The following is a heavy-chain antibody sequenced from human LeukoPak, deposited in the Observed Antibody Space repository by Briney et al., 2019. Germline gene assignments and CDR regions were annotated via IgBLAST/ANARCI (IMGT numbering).Heavy chain of an antibody. CDR3: ARAGLNYDILTGYYTGYYYGMDV. V-gene: IGHV1-3*01. Sequence: ASVKVSCKASGYTSTSYAMHWVRQAPGQRLEWMGWINAGNGNTKYSQKFQGRVTITRDTSASTAYMELSSLRSEDTAVYYCARAGLNYDILTGYYTGYYYGMDVWGKGTTVTVSS. CDR1: GYTSTSYA. J-gene: IGHJ6*04. D-gene: IGHD3-9*01. CDR2: INAGNGNT.